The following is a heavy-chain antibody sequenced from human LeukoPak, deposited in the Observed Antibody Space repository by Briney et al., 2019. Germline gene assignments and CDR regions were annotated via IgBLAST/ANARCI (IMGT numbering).Heavy chain of an antibody. Sequence: SETLSLTCTVSGGSISSSSYYWGWVRQPPGRGLEWIGSIYYSGSTYYNPSLKSRVTISVDTSKNQFSLKLSSVSAADTAVYYCARHIVVVSTPADWFDPWGQGTLVTVSS. V-gene: IGHV4-39*01. CDR2: IYYSGST. CDR3: ARHIVVVSTPADWFDP. J-gene: IGHJ5*02. D-gene: IGHD2-21*01. CDR1: GGSISSSSYY.